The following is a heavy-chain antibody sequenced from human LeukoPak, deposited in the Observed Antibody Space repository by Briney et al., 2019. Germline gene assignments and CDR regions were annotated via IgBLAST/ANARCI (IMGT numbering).Heavy chain of an antibody. Sequence: GGSLRLSCAASGFTFSSYSMNWVRQAPGKGLEWVSSISSSSSYIYYADSVKGRFTISRDNAKNSLYLQMNSLRAEDTAVYYCARDYYGSGSYPYYGMDVRGQGTTVTVSS. J-gene: IGHJ6*02. CDR3: ARDYYGSGSYPYYGMDV. CDR1: GFTFSSYS. D-gene: IGHD3-10*01. CDR2: ISSSSSYI. V-gene: IGHV3-21*01.